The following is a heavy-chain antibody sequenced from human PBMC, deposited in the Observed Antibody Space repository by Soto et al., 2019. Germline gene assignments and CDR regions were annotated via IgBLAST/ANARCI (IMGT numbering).Heavy chain of an antibody. J-gene: IGHJ6*03. CDR1: GGSISSSSYY. CDR3: ARKSFESSGEKALYDYYYYYMDV. V-gene: IGHV4-39*01. D-gene: IGHD2-8*01. Sequence: SETLSLTCTVSGGSISSSSYYWGWIRQPPGKGLEWIGSIYYSGSTYYNPSLKSRVTISVDTSKNQFSLKLSSVTAADTAVYYCARKSFESSGEKALYDYYYYYMDVWGKGTTVT. CDR2: IYYSGST.